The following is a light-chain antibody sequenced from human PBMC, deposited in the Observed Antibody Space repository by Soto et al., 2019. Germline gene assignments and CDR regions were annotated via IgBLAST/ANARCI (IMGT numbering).Light chain of an antibody. CDR1: SSDVGRYDY. CDR2: DVT. J-gene: IGLJ1*01. CDR3: CSYAGIYSYV. Sequence: QSVLTQPRSVSGSPRQSVTIACTGTSSDVGRYDYVSWYQQHPGEAPKLVVYDVTKRPSGVPDRFSGSKSGNTASLTISGLQSEDEADYYCCSYAGIYSYVFGTGTKLTVL. V-gene: IGLV2-11*01.